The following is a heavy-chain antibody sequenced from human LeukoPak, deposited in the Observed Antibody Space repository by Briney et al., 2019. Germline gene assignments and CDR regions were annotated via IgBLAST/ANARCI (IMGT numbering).Heavy chain of an antibody. CDR2: IYYSGST. D-gene: IGHD6-13*01. Sequence: SETLSLTCTVSGGSISSYYWSWIRQPPGRGLEWIGYIYYSGSTNYNPSLKSRVTISVDTSKNQFSLKLSSVTAADTAVYYCARSSASSSSVFDPWGQGTLVTVSS. CDR3: ARSSASSSSVFDP. J-gene: IGHJ5*02. V-gene: IGHV4-59*08. CDR1: GGSISSYY.